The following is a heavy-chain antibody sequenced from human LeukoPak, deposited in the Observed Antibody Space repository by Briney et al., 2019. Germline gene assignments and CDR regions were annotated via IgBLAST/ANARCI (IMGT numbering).Heavy chain of an antibody. CDR3: AKPRVGICITGTTGLGYFDL. CDR1: GFTFSSYA. Sequence: PGGSLRLSCAASGFTFSSYAMTWVRQAPGKGLEWVSGISASGGTTYFADSVKGRFSISKDNSKNTLYLQMNSLRAEDTAVYYCAKPRVGICITGTTGLGYFDLWGRGTLVTVSS. V-gene: IGHV3-23*01. J-gene: IGHJ2*01. CDR2: ISASGGTT. D-gene: IGHD1-7*01.